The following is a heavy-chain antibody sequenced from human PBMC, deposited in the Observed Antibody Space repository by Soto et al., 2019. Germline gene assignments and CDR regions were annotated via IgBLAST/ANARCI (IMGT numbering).Heavy chain of an antibody. V-gene: IGHV5-51*01. Sequence: SVKISCKTPGCSFTNYWIGWVRQMPGKGLEWMGIIYPGDSDTRYSPSFQGQVTISADKSISTAYLQWSSLKAPDTAMYYCARPSPHSRGYYNGLDVWGQGTTVTVSS. J-gene: IGHJ6*02. D-gene: IGHD3-22*01. CDR1: GCSFTNYW. CDR2: IYPGDSDT. CDR3: ARPSPHSRGYYNGLDV.